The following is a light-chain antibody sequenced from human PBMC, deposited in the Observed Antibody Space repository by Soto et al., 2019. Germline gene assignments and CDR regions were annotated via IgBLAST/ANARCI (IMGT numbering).Light chain of an antibody. CDR3: QPRSTRPAIT. Sequence: EIVLTQSPATLSLSPGERATLSCRVSQIVSSYLAWYQQKPGQAPSLLIYDASNRATGIPARFSGSGSGTDFTLTISSLEPEVFAVYYRQPRSTRPAITFGQGTRLEIK. V-gene: IGKV3-11*01. J-gene: IGKJ5*01. CDR1: QIVSSY. CDR2: DAS.